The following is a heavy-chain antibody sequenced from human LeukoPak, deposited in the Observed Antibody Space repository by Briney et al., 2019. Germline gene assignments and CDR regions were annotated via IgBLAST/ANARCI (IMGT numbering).Heavy chain of an antibody. D-gene: IGHD3-22*01. V-gene: IGHV3-48*01. CDR3: ASALTYYYDTSGSLP. CDR2: ISSSSNSI. J-gene: IGHJ5*02. CDR1: GFTFSRYS. Sequence: PGGSLRLSCAASGFTFSRYSMNWVRHAPEKGLEWVSYISSSSNSIYNADSVKGRFTISRDNAKNSLYLQMKSLRAEDTAVYYCASALTYYYDTSGSLPWGQGTLVTVSS.